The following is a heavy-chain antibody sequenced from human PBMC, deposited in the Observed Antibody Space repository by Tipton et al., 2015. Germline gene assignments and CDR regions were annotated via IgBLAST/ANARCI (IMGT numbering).Heavy chain of an antibody. J-gene: IGHJ5*02. D-gene: IGHD2-21*01. CDR3: ASGCINFSCYYWFDP. CDR1: GYSISSGYY. V-gene: IGHV4-38-2*01. Sequence: LRLSCDVSGYSISSGYYWGWIRQPPGKGLEWIGSIFHRGDTNYNPSLKSRVTISLDTSKNQFSLKLTSVTAADTAVYYCASGCINFSCYYWFDPWGPGTLVTVSS. CDR2: IFHRGDT.